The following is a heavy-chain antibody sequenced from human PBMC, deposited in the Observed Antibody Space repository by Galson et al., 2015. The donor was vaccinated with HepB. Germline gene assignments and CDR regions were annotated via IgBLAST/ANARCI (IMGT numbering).Heavy chain of an antibody. Sequence: SLRLSCAASGFTSGDYAMSWFRQAPGKGLEWVGFIRSKAYGGTTEYAASVKGRFTISRDDSKSIAYLQMNSLKAEDTAVYYCAKWATRGQSEFEYWGQGILVTVSS. CDR3: AKWATRGQSEFEY. D-gene: IGHD2-2*01. CDR1: GFTSGDYA. J-gene: IGHJ4*02. V-gene: IGHV3-49*03. CDR2: IRSKAYGGTT.